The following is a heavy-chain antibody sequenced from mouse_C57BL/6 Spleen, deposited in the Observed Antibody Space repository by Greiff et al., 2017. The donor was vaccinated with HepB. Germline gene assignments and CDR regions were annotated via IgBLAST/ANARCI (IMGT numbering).Heavy chain of an antibody. CDR2: IWSGGST. CDR3: ARNGGTTVVATKDFDV. D-gene: IGHD1-1*01. J-gene: IGHJ1*03. CDR1: GFSLTSYG. V-gene: IGHV2-2*01. Sequence: QVQLKESGPGLVQPSQSLSITCTVSGFSLTSYGVHWVRQSPGKGLEWLGVIWSGGSTDYNAAFISRLSISKDNSKSQVFFKMNSLQADDTAIYYCARNGGTTVVATKDFDVWGTGTTVTVSS.